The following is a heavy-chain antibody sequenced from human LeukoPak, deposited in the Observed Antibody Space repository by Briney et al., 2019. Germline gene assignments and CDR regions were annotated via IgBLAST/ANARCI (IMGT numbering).Heavy chain of an antibody. J-gene: IGHJ4*02. CDR1: GYTFTGYY. Sequence: ASVKVSCKASGYTFTGYYMHWVRQAPGQGLEWMGWINPNSGGTNYAQKFQGRVTMTRDTSISTAYMELSRLRSDDTAVYYCARDFSPPGYSSGWYDADYWGQGTLVTVSS. CDR3: ARDFSPPGYSSGWYDADY. D-gene: IGHD6-19*01. V-gene: IGHV1-2*02. CDR2: INPNSGGT.